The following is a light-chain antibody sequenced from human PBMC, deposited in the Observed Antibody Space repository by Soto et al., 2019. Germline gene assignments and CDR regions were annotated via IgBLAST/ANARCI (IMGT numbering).Light chain of an antibody. Sequence: QSALTQPASLSGSPGQSITISCAGTSSDVGGYNYVSWYQQHPGQAPKLIIYEVSNRPSGVSNRFSGSKSGNTASLTISGLQAEDEADYYCTSYTRSSTRAYVFGTGSKV. CDR2: EVS. CDR1: SSDVGGYNY. J-gene: IGLJ1*01. V-gene: IGLV2-14*01. CDR3: TSYTRSSTRAYV.